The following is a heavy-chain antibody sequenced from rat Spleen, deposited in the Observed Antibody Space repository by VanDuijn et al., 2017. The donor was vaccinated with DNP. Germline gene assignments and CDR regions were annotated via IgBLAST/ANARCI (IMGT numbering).Heavy chain of an antibody. J-gene: IGHJ3*01. Sequence: QVQLKESGPGLVQPSQTLSLACTVSGFSLTSHHVHWVRQPPGKGLEWMGVIWNNGGTRYNSVLKSRLSISKDTSKSQVFLKMNSLQTEDTATYYCARSPETSYIYFPWAYWGQGTLVTVSS. V-gene: IGHV2-41*01. CDR2: IWNNGGT. CDR1: GFSLTSHH. CDR3: ARSPETSYIYFPWAY. D-gene: IGHD1-2*01.